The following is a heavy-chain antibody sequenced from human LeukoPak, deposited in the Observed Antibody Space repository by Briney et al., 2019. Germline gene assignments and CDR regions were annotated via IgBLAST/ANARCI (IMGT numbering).Heavy chain of an antibody. CDR1: GGSSRSGDYF. D-gene: IGHD4-23*01. Sequence: PSETLSLTCAVSGGSSRSGDYFWSWIRQPPGKGLEWIGHIHYSGNTYYNPSLKSRVSISVDTSKNQFSLKLSSVTAADTAVYYCARENNDYGGKMAFDYWGQGTLVTVSS. CDR2: IHYSGNT. J-gene: IGHJ4*02. CDR3: ARENNDYGGKMAFDY. V-gene: IGHV4-30-4*01.